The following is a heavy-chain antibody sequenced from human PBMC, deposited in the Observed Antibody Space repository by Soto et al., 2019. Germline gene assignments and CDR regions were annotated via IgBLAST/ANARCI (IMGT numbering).Heavy chain of an antibody. CDR2: ISGSGSST. V-gene: IGHV3-23*01. D-gene: IGHD6-13*01. Sequence: EVQLLESGGGLVQPGGSLRLSCAASGFTFSSYAMSWVRQAPGKGLEWVSAISGSGSSTYYADSVKGRFTISRDNSKNTLYLQMNSLRAEDTAVYYCAKDSRIAAADTDAFDIWGQGTMVTVSS. CDR1: GFTFSSYA. J-gene: IGHJ3*02. CDR3: AKDSRIAAADTDAFDI.